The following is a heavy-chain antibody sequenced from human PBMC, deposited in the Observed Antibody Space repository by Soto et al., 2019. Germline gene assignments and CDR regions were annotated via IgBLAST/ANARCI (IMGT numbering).Heavy chain of an antibody. CDR1: GASITSHY. Sequence: SETLSLTCTVSGASITSHYWSWVRQPPGKGPEWIGYVFHTGSTNYNPSLKSRVTISLDTSKNQFSLILKSMTAADTAVYYCASRPPPGGWLGVFDYWSQGTLVTVSS. CDR3: ASRPPPGGWLGVFDY. V-gene: IGHV4-59*11. CDR2: VFHTGST. D-gene: IGHD5-12*01. J-gene: IGHJ4*02.